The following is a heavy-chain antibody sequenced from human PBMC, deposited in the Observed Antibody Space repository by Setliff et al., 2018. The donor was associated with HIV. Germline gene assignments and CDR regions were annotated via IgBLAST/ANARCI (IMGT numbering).Heavy chain of an antibody. CDR1: GFTFDDYA. Sequence: GGSLRLSCEASGFTFDDYAMHWGRQAPGRGLEWVSRIGRDGTVANYADSVKGRFTISRDNARNTLFLQMNSLGVEDTALYYCGRDVHDAAADNWGRGTLVTVSS. J-gene: IGHJ4*02. D-gene: IGHD6-13*01. CDR3: GRDVHDAAADN. V-gene: IGHV3-74*01. CDR2: IGRDGTVA.